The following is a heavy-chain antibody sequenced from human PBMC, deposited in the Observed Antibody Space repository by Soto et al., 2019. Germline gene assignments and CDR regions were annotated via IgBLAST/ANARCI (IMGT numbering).Heavy chain of an antibody. D-gene: IGHD3-10*01. CDR2: IYYSGST. CDR3: ASHGSGSYSFYGMDV. Sequence: SETLSLTCAVSGGSISTYYWSWIRQPPGKGLEWIGYIYYSGSTNYNPSLKSRVTISVDTSKNQFSLKLNSVTAADTAVYYCASHGSGSYSFYGMDVWGQGTTVTVSS. J-gene: IGHJ6*02. V-gene: IGHV4-59*01. CDR1: GGSISTYY.